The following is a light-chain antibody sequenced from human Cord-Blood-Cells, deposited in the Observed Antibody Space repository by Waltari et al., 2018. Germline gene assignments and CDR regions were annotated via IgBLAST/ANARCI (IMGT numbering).Light chain of an antibody. Sequence: DIPMTPAPSTPSASVRDRLTITCRASQSSSSWLAWYQQKPGKAPKLLIYDAASVASGVPSRFSGSGSGTEFTLTISSLQPDYSATYYCQQYNSYSTFGGGTKVEIK. J-gene: IGKJ4*01. V-gene: IGKV1-5*01. CDR1: QSSSSW. CDR3: QQYNSYST. CDR2: DAA.